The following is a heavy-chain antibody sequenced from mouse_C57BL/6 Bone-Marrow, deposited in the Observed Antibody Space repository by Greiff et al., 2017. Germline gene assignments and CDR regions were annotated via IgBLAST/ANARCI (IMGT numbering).Heavy chain of an antibody. Sequence: VQLKESGPELVKPGASVKISCKASGYSFTGYYMNWVKQSPEKSLEWIGEINPSTGGTTYNQKFKAKATLTVDKSSSTAYMQLKSLTSEDSAVYYCARRTAQATYAMDYWGQGTSVTVSS. CDR3: ARRTAQATYAMDY. V-gene: IGHV1-42*01. CDR1: GYSFTGYY. J-gene: IGHJ4*01. D-gene: IGHD3-2*02. CDR2: INPSTGGT.